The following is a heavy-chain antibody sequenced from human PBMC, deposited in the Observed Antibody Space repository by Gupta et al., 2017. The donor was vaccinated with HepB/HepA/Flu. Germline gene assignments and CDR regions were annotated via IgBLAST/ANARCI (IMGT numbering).Heavy chain of an antibody. V-gene: IGHV1-69*01. J-gene: IGHJ4*02. CDR2: SIHIFGTA. CDR1: GGTFSSYA. CDR3: ALTTGADVWSGPFAS. D-gene: IGHD3-3*01. Sequence: QVQLVQSGAEVKKPGSSVKVSCKASGGTFSSYAISWVRQAPGQGLEGRGGSIHIFGTANYAKKGQGRVTITADEATSTAEMELRSLGSEATAVYYFALTTGADVWSGPFASGSQGTMVTVYS.